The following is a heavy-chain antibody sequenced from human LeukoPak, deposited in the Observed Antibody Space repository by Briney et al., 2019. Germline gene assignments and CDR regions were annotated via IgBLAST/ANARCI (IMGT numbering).Heavy chain of an antibody. CDR1: GFTFHEKYA. Sequence: GGSLRLSCGASGFTFHEKYAMHWVRQAPGKGLEWVSGFSLDSDNVGYADSVRGRFTVSRDRAKNSLYLQMNYLRPEDTALYFCTKDMDPGGINVWGQGTTVIVSS. V-gene: IGHV3-9*01. CDR3: TKDMDPGGINV. D-gene: IGHD2-2*03. CDR2: FSLDSDNV. J-gene: IGHJ6*02.